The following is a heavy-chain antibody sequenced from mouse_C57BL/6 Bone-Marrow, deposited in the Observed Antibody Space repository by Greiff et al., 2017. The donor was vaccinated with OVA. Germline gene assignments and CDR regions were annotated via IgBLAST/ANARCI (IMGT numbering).Heavy chain of an antibody. V-gene: IGHV1-82*01. Sequence: VQLQQSGPELVKPGASVKISCKASGYAFSSSWMNWVKQRPGKGLEWIGRIYPGDGDTNYNGKFKGKATITADTSSNTAYLQLSSLTSEDTAIYYCANGFADWGQGTLVTVAA. J-gene: IGHJ3*01. CDR1: GYAFSSSW. CDR3: ANGFAD. CDR2: IYPGDGDT.